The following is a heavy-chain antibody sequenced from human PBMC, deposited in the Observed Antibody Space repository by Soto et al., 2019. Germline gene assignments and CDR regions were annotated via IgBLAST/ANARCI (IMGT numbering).Heavy chain of an antibody. CDR3: ARGLWSFDY. Sequence: ESGGGVVQPGRSLRLSCAASGFTFSSYGMHWVRQAPGKGREWVAVIWLDGSNKYYADSVKGRFTISRDNSKNTLYLQMNSLRAEDTAVYYCARGLWSFDYWGQGNLVTVSS. J-gene: IGHJ4*02. D-gene: IGHD5-18*01. V-gene: IGHV3-33*01. CDR2: IWLDGSNK. CDR1: GFTFSSYG.